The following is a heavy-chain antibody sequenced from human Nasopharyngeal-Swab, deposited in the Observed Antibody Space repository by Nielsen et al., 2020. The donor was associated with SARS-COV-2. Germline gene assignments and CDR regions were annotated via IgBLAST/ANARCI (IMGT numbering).Heavy chain of an antibody. J-gene: IGHJ4*02. CDR3: ATPWELSAY. V-gene: IGHV4-39*01. Sequence: WIRQPPGKGLEWIGSFYYSGSTYYNPSLKSRVTISVYSSKNQFSLKLRSVTAADTAVYYCATPWELSAYWGQGTLVTVSS. CDR2: FYYSGST. D-gene: IGHD1-26*01.